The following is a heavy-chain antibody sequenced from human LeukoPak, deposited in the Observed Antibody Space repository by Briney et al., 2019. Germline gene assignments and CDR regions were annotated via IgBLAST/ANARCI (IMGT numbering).Heavy chain of an antibody. D-gene: IGHD3-22*01. CDR2: IYYSGST. V-gene: IGHV4-31*03. J-gene: IGHJ4*02. CDR3: ARSGYHNYFDY. CDR1: GGSISSGGYY. Sequence: SETLSLTCTVSGGSISSGGYYWSWIRQHPGKGLEWIGYIYYSGSTYYNPSLKSRVTISVDTSKNQFSLKLSSVTAADTAVYYCARSGYHNYFDYWGQGTLVTVSS.